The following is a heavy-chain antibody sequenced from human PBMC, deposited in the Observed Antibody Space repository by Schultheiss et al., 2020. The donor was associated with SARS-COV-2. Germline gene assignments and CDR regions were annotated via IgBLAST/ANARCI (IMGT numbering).Heavy chain of an antibody. Sequence: ASVKVSCKASGYTFTSYDINWVRQATGQGLEWMGRIDPSGGGTNYAQKFQGRVTMTRDTSSSTAYMELSSVTAADTAVYYCVRIKTTLYYFDKWGQGTLVTVSS. D-gene: IGHD4-11*01. J-gene: IGHJ4*02. V-gene: IGHV1-2*06. CDR3: VRIKTTLYYFDK. CDR1: GYTFTSYD. CDR2: IDPSGGGT.